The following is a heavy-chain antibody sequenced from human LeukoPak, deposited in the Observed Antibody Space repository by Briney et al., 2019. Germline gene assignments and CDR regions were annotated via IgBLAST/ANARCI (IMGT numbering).Heavy chain of an antibody. CDR1: GESFSGYY. CDR2: INHSGST. V-gene: IGHV4-34*01. CDR3: ARGTTVTDVEDYFDY. J-gene: IGHJ4*02. D-gene: IGHD4-11*01. Sequence: SKTLSLTCAVYGESFSGYYWSWIHQPPGKGLEWIGEINHSGSTNYNPSLKRRVTISLYTSQNQFSLKLSSVTAGDTPVYYCARGTTVTDVEDYFDYWGQGTLVTVSS.